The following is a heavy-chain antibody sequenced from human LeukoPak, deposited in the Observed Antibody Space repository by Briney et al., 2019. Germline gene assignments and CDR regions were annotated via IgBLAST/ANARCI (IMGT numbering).Heavy chain of an antibody. CDR3: ARAATVAVSPYDY. J-gene: IGHJ4*02. V-gene: IGHV1-18*01. CDR2: ISAYNGNT. D-gene: IGHD4-23*01. CDR1: GYTFTSYG. Sequence: ASVKVSCKASGYTFTSYGISWVRQAPGQGLEWMGWISAYNGNTDYVRNLQGRVTMTTDTSTSTAYMELRILRSDDTAVYYCARAATVAVSPYDYWGQGTLVTVSS.